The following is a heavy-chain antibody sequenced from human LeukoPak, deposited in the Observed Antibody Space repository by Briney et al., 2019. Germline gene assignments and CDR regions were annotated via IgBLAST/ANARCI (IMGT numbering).Heavy chain of an antibody. CDR3: AKENLAVDY. V-gene: IGHV4-59*01. CDR1: GASISSYY. CDR2: ISYSGST. Sequence: SEPLSLTCTVSGASISSYYWSWIRKPPGKGLEGIGYISYSGSTNYNPSLKSRVTISVDTSKNQFSLKLSSVTAVETAVYYWAKENLAVDYWGQGTLVTVSS. J-gene: IGHJ4*02. D-gene: IGHD1-7*01.